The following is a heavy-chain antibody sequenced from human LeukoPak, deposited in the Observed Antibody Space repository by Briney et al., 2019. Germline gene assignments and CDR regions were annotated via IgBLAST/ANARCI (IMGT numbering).Heavy chain of an antibody. CDR2: IYYSGST. CDR1: GGSISSSSYY. D-gene: IGHD3-3*01. J-gene: IGHJ5*02. V-gene: IGHV4-39*07. CDR3: ARAYDFWSGHQGLNWFDP. Sequence: SETLSLTCTVSGGSISSSSYYWGWIRQPPGKGLEWIGTIYYSGSTYYNPSLKSRVTISVDTSKNQFSLKLSSVTAADTAVYYCARAYDFWSGHQGLNWFDPWGQGTLVTVSS.